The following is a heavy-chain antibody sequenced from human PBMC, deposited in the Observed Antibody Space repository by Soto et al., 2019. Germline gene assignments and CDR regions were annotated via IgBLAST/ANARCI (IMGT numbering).Heavy chain of an antibody. J-gene: IGHJ4*02. V-gene: IGHV3-30-3*01. CDR3: ASRGVPNYYGSGSYYSPFDY. CDR1: GFTFSSYA. CDR2: ISYDGSNK. Sequence: GGSLRLSCAASGFTFSSYAMHWVRQAPGKGLEWVAVISYDGSNKYYADSVKGRFTISRDNSKNTLYLQMNSLRAEDTAVYYCASRGVPNYYGSGSYYSPFDYWGQGTLVTVSS. D-gene: IGHD3-10*01.